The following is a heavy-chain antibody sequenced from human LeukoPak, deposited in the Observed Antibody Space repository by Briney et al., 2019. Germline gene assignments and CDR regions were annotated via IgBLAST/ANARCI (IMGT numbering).Heavy chain of an antibody. CDR1: GYTFTDYY. D-gene: IGHD2-2*01. CDR3: AREGCSSTSCLGIWFDP. J-gene: IGHJ5*02. Sequence: GASVKVSCKASGYTFTDYYMHWVRQAPGQGLEWMGWINPNSGGTNYAQKFQGRVTMTRDTSISTAYMELSRLRSDDTAVYYCAREGCSSTSCLGIWFDPWGQGTLVTVSS. CDR2: INPNSGGT. V-gene: IGHV1-2*02.